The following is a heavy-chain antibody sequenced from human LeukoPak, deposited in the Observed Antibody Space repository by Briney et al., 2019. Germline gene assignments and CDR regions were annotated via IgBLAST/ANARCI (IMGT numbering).Heavy chain of an antibody. J-gene: IGHJ6*03. Sequence: ASVKVSCKASGYTFTRYYMHWVRQAPGQGLEWMGIINPSGGSTSYAQKLQGRVTMTTDTSTSTAYMELRSLRSDDTAVYYCARETKCHVGCYYYYMDVWGKGTTVTVSS. V-gene: IGHV1-46*01. CDR2: INPSGGST. CDR1: GYTFTRYY. CDR3: ARETKCHVGCYYYYMDV. D-gene: IGHD5/OR15-5a*01.